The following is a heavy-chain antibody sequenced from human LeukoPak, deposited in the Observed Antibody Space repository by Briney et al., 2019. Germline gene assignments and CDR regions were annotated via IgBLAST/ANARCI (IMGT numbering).Heavy chain of an antibody. CDR3: AKDPNGDYIGAFDV. D-gene: IGHD4-17*01. CDR2: ITGSGGWT. CDR1: GLTFSNYA. Sequence: GGSLRLSCAASGLTFSNYAMMWLRQAPGKGLEWVSAITGSGGWTLYADSVKGRFTISRDNSKNTLYLEMSSLRVEDTAVYYCAKDPNGDYIGAFDVWGQGTMVTVSS. V-gene: IGHV3-23*01. J-gene: IGHJ3*01.